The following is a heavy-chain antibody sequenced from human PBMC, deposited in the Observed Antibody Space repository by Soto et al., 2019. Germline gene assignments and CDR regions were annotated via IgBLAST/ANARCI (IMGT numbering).Heavy chain of an antibody. Sequence: QVQLVESGGGLVKPGGSLRLSCAASGFTFSDYYMSWIRQAPGKGLEWVSYISSRGSTIYYADSVKGRFTISRDSAKNSLYLQMNSLRVEDTAVYYCARDLVMYGGNSWYFDLWGRGTLVTVSS. CDR1: GFTFSDYY. J-gene: IGHJ2*01. D-gene: IGHD3-10*02. CDR2: ISSRGSTI. V-gene: IGHV3-11*01. CDR3: ARDLVMYGGNSWYFDL.